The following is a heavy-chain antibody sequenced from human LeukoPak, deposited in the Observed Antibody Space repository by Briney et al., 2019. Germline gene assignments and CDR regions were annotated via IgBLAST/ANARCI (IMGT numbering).Heavy chain of an antibody. CDR2: LSGSGGST. V-gene: IGHV3-23*01. Sequence: PGGSLRLSCAASGFTGSHNYMSWVRQAPGKGLEWVSGLSGSGGSTDYADSVKGRFTVSRDNSKNTLFLQMNSLRAEDTAIYYCAKERDYGPADYWGQGTLVTVSS. J-gene: IGHJ4*02. CDR1: GFTGSHNY. CDR3: AKERDYGPADY. D-gene: IGHD4/OR15-4a*01.